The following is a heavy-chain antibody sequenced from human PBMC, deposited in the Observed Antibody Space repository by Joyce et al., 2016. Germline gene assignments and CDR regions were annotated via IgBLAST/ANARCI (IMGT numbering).Heavy chain of an antibody. CDR3: AKLLYAQYYYGMDV. J-gene: IGHJ6*02. Sequence: EVQVLESGGGLVQPGGSLRLSCAASELTFSSNAMTWVRQAPGKGREWGSAISGSGGSTNYADSVKGQFTISRDNSKNTLYLQMNSLRAEETAIYYCAKLLYAQYYYGMDVWGQGTTVTVSS. CDR2: ISGSGGST. V-gene: IGHV3-23*01. CDR1: ELTFSSNA. D-gene: IGHD2/OR15-2a*01.